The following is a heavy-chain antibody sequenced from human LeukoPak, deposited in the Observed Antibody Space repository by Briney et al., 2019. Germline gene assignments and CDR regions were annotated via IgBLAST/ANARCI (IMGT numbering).Heavy chain of an antibody. Sequence: PSETLSLTCTVSGGSIRISNYYWGWIRQPPGKGLEWIASVYYTGTTYYNPSLKSRVTLFVETSKNQFSLKLTSVTAADTAVYYCARHSNYAPGSFAKGLFDYWGQGTLVTVSS. J-gene: IGHJ4*02. CDR3: ARHSNYAPGSFAKGLFDY. CDR2: VYYTGTT. V-gene: IGHV4-39*01. CDR1: GGSIRISNYY. D-gene: IGHD3-10*01.